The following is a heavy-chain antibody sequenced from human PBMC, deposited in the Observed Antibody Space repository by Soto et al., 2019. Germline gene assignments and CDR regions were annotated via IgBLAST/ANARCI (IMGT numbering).Heavy chain of an antibody. J-gene: IGHJ5*02. V-gene: IGHV4-34*01. D-gene: IGHD6-13*01. Sequence: TCAIYGGSFSGYYWSWIRQPPGKGLEWIGEINHSGSTNYNPSLKSRVTISVVTSKNQFSLQLNSVTPEDTAVYYCARDLGSSWYAGWFDPWGQGTLVTVSS. CDR2: INHSGST. CDR3: ARDLGSSWYAGWFDP. CDR1: GGSFSGYY.